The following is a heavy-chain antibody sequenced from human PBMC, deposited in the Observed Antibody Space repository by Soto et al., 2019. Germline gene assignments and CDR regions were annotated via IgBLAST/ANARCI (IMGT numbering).Heavy chain of an antibody. CDR2: TIPIFDTP. Sequence: ASVKVSCKASGGTFGNLGISWLRQAPGQDREWMGGTIPIFDTPHYAEKFRDRLTITADATSTAYMELTSLSSGDTATYYCARDREYGSGTKYNWFDSWGKGXLVTVS. CDR3: ARDREYGSGTKYNWFDS. CDR1: GGTFGNLG. D-gene: IGHD3-10*01. J-gene: IGHJ5*01. V-gene: IGHV1-69*13.